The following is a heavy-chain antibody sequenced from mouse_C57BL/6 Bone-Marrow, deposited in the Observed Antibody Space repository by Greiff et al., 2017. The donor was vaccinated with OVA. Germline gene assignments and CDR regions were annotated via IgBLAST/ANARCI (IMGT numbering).Heavy chain of an antibody. CDR3: ARNGYYPYYFDY. J-gene: IGHJ2*01. CDR1: GYTFTDYY. Sequence: QVQLQQSGAELVRPGASVKLSCKASGYTFTDYYINWVKQRPGQGLEWIARIYPGRGNTYYNEKFKGKATLPAEKSSSTAYMQLSSLTSEDSAVYFCARNGYYPYYFDYWGQGTTLTVSS. CDR2: IYPGRGNT. D-gene: IGHD2-3*01. V-gene: IGHV1-76*01.